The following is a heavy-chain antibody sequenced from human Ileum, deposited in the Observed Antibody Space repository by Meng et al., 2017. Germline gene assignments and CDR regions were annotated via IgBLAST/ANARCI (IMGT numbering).Heavy chain of an antibody. Sequence: GGSLRLSCAASGFTFSSYAMHWVRQAPGKGLEWVASINQDGNTKHYVDSVRGRFTISRDNAENSLYLQMNSLRAEDTSVYYCARLGPIISETSWDTWGQGTLVTVSS. V-gene: IGHV3-7*01. CDR3: ARLGPIISETSWDT. CDR2: INQDGNTK. CDR1: GFTFSSYA. D-gene: IGHD5-12*01. J-gene: IGHJ5*02.